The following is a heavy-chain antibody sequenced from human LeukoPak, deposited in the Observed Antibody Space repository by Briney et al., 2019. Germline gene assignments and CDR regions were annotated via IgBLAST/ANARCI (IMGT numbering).Heavy chain of an antibody. J-gene: IGHJ3*02. V-gene: IGHV1-69*05. CDR1: GGTFSSYS. D-gene: IGHD1-7*01. CDR3: ARGPYNWNYVGGDI. CDR2: IIPIFGTA. Sequence: SVKVSCKASGGTFSSYSISRVRQAPGQGLEWMGGIIPIFGTANYAQKFQGRVTITTDESTSTAYMELSSLRSEDTAVYYCARGPYNWNYVGGDIWGQGTMVTVSS.